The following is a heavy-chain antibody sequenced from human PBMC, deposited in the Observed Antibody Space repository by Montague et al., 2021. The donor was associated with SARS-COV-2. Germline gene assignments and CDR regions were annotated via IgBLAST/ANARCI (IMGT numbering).Heavy chain of an antibody. V-gene: IGHV3-21*01. CDR3: ARGIRITMVRGVTIDY. CDR2: ISSSSSYI. Sequence: FLRLSCAASGFTFSSYSMNWVRQAPGKGLEWVSSISSSSSYIYYADSVKGRFTISRDNAKNSLYLQMNSLRAEDTTVYYCARGIRITMVRGVTIDYWGQGTLVTVSS. CDR1: GFTFSSYS. J-gene: IGHJ4*02. D-gene: IGHD3-10*01.